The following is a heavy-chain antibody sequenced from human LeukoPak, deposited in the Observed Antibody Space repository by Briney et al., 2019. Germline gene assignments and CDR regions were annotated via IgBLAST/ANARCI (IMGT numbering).Heavy chain of an antibody. V-gene: IGHV3-64*01. J-gene: IGHJ4*02. D-gene: IGHD3-16*01. Sequence: GGSLRLSCAGSGFTFSSYYMHWVRQAPGKGLEYVSAISYNGDETYYGNSVKGRFTISRDNSKNTLYLQMGSLRAEDTAVYYCARDPPVGGFSGSELDFWGQGTLVTVPS. CDR3: ARDPPVGGFSGSELDF. CDR1: GFTFSSYY. CDR2: ISYNGDET.